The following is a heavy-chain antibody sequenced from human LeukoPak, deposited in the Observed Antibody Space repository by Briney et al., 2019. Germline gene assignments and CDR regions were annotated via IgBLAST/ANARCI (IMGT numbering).Heavy chain of an antibody. V-gene: IGHV1-69*01. Sequence: GSSVKVSCQDAGGTFSSYAISWGRQAPGQGLEWMGGIIPIFGTANYAQKFQGRVTITADESTSTAYMELSSLRSEDTAVYYCARTPPLGVQETYYFDYWGQGTLVTVSS. J-gene: IGHJ4*02. D-gene: IGHD3-10*01. CDR2: IIPIFGTA. CDR1: GGTFSSYA. CDR3: ARTPPLGVQETYYFDY.